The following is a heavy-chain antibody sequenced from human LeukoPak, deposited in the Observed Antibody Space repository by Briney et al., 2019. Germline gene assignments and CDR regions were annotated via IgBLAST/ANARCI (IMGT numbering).Heavy chain of an antibody. Sequence: SETLSLTCAVYGGSFRGYYWSWIRQPPGKGLEWIGEINRSGSTNYNPSLKSRVTISVDTSKNQFSLKLSSVTAADTAVYYCARGRLGSGGSCYINGGQGTLVTVSS. V-gene: IGHV4-34*01. J-gene: IGHJ4*02. CDR2: INRSGST. CDR3: ARGRLGSGGSCYIN. CDR1: GGSFRGYY. D-gene: IGHD2-15*01.